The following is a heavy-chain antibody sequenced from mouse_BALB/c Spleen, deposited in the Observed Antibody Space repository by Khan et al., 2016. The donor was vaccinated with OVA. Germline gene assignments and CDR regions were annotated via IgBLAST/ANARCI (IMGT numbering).Heavy chain of an antibody. Sequence: EVELVESGGDLVKTGGSLKLSCAASGFTFSTYGMSWVRQTPDKRLEWVATINTGGHYTYYIDSVKGRFTISRDNAKNILYLQMTSLRSKDTAMYYCSRLAYYYNSEGFAYWGQGTLVTVSA. CDR2: INTGGHYT. J-gene: IGHJ3*01. D-gene: IGHD1-1*02. CDR3: SRLAYYYNSEGFAY. CDR1: GFTFSTYG. V-gene: IGHV5-6*01.